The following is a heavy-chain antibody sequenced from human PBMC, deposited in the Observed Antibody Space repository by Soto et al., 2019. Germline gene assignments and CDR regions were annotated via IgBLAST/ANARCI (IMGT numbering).Heavy chain of an antibody. J-gene: IGHJ5*02. CDR1: GYTFTSSD. CDR3: ARGASP. Sequence: QVQLVQSGAEVKKPGASVKVSCKASGYTFTSSDINWVRQATGQGLEWMGWMNPNTGNTGYAQKFQCRITLTRSTSISTAYLELSSLNSDDSAVYYCARGASPWGQGTLVTVSS. CDR2: MNPNTGNT. V-gene: IGHV1-8*01.